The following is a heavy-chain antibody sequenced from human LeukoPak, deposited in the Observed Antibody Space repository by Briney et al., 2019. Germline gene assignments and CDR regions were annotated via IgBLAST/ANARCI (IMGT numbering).Heavy chain of an antibody. J-gene: IGHJ3*02. Sequence: SETLSLTCTVSGGSISSYYWSWIRQPPGKGLEWIGYIYYSGSTNYNPSLKSRVTISVDTSKNQFSLKLSSVTAADTAVYYCARDPQSYYYDSSGYGLAFDIWGQGTMVTVSS. CDR1: GGSISSYY. CDR3: ARDPQSYYYDSSGYGLAFDI. V-gene: IGHV4-59*01. CDR2: IYYSGST. D-gene: IGHD3-22*01.